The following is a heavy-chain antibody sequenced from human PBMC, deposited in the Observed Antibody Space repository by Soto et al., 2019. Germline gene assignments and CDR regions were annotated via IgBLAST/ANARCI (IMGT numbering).Heavy chain of an antibody. D-gene: IGHD2-2*01. CDR3: ARDYLGSTSQYYYYGMDV. J-gene: IGHJ6*04. V-gene: IGHV4-30-4*01. CDR2: IYYSGST. Sequence: TLSLTCTVSGGSISSGDYYWSWIRQPPGKGLEWIGYIYYSGSTYHNPSLTSRVTISVDTSKNQFSLKLSSVTAADTAVYYCARDYLGSTSQYYYYGMDVWGEGTTVTVSS. CDR1: GGSISSGDYY.